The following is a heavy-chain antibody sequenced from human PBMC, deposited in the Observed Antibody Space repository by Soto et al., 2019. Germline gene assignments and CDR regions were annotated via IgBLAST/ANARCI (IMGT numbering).Heavy chain of an antibody. CDR3: ARTDGDLDY. V-gene: IGHV1-8*01. CDR2: TNPKSGYT. CDR1: GYTFTRYA. D-gene: IGHD4-17*01. Sequence: QVQLVQSGAEVKKPGASVKVSCKASGYTFTRYAINWVRQAPGQGLEWMGWTNPKSGYTGSAQKFQDRITSTKDSSISTAYMELNSLTSEDTAVYYCARTDGDLDYWGQGTLVTVSS. J-gene: IGHJ4*02.